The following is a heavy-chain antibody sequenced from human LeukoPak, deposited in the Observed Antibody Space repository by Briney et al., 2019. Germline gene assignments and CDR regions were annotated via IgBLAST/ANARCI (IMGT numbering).Heavy chain of an antibody. CDR3: ATHYYCSGSSPLGY. V-gene: IGHV3-23*01. J-gene: IGHJ4*02. D-gene: IGHD3-10*01. Sequence: GGSLRLSCAASGFTFSSYAMSWVRQAPGKGLEWVSGISGSGGSTNYADSVKGRFTISRDNSKKTLYVQMNSLRAEDTAVYYCATHYYCSGSSPLGYWGQGTLVTVSS. CDR2: ISGSGGST. CDR1: GFTFSSYA.